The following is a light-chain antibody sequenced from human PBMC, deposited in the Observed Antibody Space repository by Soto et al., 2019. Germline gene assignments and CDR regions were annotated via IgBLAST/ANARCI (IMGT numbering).Light chain of an antibody. CDR3: QQYNNYPWT. J-gene: IGKJ1*01. CDR1: QSISSW. V-gene: IGKV1-5*01. Sequence: DIQMTQSPPTLSASVGDRVTITCRASQSISSWLAWYQQRPGKAPNLLIYDVSSLESGVPSRFSGSGSGTEFTLTISSLQPDDFATYYCQQYNNYPWTFGPGTKVDIK. CDR2: DVS.